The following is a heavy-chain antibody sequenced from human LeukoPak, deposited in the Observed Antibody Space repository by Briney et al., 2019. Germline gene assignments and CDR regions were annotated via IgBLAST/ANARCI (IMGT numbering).Heavy chain of an antibody. J-gene: IGHJ5*02. Sequence: GGSLRLSCAASGFTFSSYAMSWVRQAPGKGLEWVSAISGSGGSTYYADSVKGRFTISRDNSKNTLYLQMNSLRAEDTAVYYCARDGAVRYFDWSHNWFDPWGQGTLVTVSS. CDR3: ARDGAVRYFDWSHNWFDP. CDR1: GFTFSSYA. V-gene: IGHV3-23*01. D-gene: IGHD3-9*01. CDR2: ISGSGGST.